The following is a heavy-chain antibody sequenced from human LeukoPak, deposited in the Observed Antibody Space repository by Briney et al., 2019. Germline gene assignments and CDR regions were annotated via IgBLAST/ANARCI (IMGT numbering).Heavy chain of an antibody. Sequence: PGGSLRLSCAASGFTFSSYGMHWVRQAPGKGLEWVAVISYDGSKKFYADSVKGRFTISRDNSKNTLYLQMNSLRAEDTAVYYCARNVYNFDYWGQGTLVTVSS. V-gene: IGHV3-30*03. D-gene: IGHD3-10*02. CDR2: ISYDGSKK. CDR3: ARNVYNFDY. J-gene: IGHJ4*02. CDR1: GFTFSSYG.